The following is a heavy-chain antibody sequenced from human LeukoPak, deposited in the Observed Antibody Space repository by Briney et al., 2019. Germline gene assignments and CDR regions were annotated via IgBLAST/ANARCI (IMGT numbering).Heavy chain of an antibody. D-gene: IGHD3-3*01. CDR2: IYYSGST. J-gene: IGHJ3*02. V-gene: IGHV4-39*01. CDR3: ARLYYDFWSGRTDSGHDAFDI. Sequence: SETLSLTCTVSGGSISSSSYYWGWIRQPPGKGLEGIGSIYYSGSTYYNPSLKSRVTISVDTSKNQFSLKLSSVTAADTAVYYCARLYYDFWSGRTDSGHDAFDIWGQGTMVTVSS. CDR1: GGSISSSSYY.